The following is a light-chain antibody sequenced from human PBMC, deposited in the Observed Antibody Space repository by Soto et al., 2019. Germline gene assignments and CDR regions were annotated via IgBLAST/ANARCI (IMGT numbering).Light chain of an antibody. J-gene: IGKJ1*01. CDR3: QQRSNWPPT. V-gene: IGKV3-11*01. Sequence: EIVLTHSPAPLSLSPGERATLSCRASQSVSSYLAWYQQKPGQAPRLLIYDASNRATGIPARFSGSGSGTDFTLTISSLEPEDFAVYYCQQRSNWPPTFGQGTKV. CDR1: QSVSSY. CDR2: DAS.